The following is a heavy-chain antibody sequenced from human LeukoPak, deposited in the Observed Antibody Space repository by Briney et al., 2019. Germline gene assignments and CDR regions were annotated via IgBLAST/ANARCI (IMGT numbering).Heavy chain of an antibody. D-gene: IGHD3-10*01. V-gene: IGHV4-34*01. Sequence: SETLSLTCAVYGGSFSGYYWSWIRQPPGKGLEWTGEINHSGSTNYNPSLKSRVTISVDTSKNQFSLKLSSVTAADTAVYYCARYGSGSYYYYYYYMDVWGKGTTVTVSS. CDR3: ARYGSGSYYYYYYYMDV. CDR2: INHSGST. CDR1: GGSFSGYY. J-gene: IGHJ6*03.